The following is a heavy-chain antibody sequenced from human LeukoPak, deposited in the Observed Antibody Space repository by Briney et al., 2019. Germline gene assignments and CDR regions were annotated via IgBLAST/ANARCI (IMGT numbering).Heavy chain of an antibody. CDR2: IYHSGST. V-gene: IGHV4-4*02. CDR3: ARDLGRDGYRAGGY. J-gene: IGHJ4*02. D-gene: IGHD5-24*01. CDR1: GGSISSSNW. Sequence: SETLSLTCAVSGGSISSSNWWSWVRQPPGKGLEWIGEIYHSGSTNYNPSLKSRVTISVDKSKNQFSLKLSSVTAADTAVYYCARDLGRDGYRAGGYWGQGTLVTVSS.